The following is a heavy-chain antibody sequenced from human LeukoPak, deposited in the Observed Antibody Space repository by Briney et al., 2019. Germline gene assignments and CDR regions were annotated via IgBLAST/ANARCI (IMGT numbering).Heavy chain of an antibody. D-gene: IGHD3-16*01. Sequence: GASVKVSCKASGYTFTTYGINWVRQAPGQGLEWMGWISADDGNTNYTQSLQGRVTMTTDTSTNTAYMELRSLRSDDTAVYYCARDHDYLAAGTNLTDVFDIWGQGTLVTVSS. CDR2: ISADDGNT. J-gene: IGHJ3*02. CDR1: GYTFTTYG. CDR3: ARDHDYLAAGTNLTDVFDI. V-gene: IGHV1-18*01.